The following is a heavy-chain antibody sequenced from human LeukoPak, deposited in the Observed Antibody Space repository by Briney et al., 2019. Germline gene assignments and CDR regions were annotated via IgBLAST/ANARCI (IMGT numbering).Heavy chain of an antibody. Sequence: GGSLGLSCAASGFPFDDYALHWVRQAPGKGLEWVSGISWNSGSIGYADSVKGRFTISRDNAKNSLYLQMNSLRVEDTALYYCARGTFSPQGSYSGHWGQGTRVTVSS. V-gene: IGHV3-9*01. J-gene: IGHJ4*02. CDR2: ISWNSGSI. CDR1: GFPFDDYA. D-gene: IGHD3-10*01. CDR3: ARGTFSPQGSYSGH.